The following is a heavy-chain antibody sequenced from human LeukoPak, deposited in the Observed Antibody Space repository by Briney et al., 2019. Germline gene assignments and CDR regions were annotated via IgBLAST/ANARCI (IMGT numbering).Heavy chain of an antibody. J-gene: IGHJ5*02. CDR3: ARHSRKILTDNWFDP. CDR1: GGSFSGYY. V-gene: IGHV4-59*01. CDR2: IYYSGST. D-gene: IGHD3-9*01. Sequence: PSETLSLTCAVYGGSFSGYYWSWIRQPPGKGLEWIGYIYYSGSTNYNPSLKSRVTISVDTSKNQFSLKLSSVTAADTAVYYCARHSRKILTDNWFDPWGQGTLVTVSS.